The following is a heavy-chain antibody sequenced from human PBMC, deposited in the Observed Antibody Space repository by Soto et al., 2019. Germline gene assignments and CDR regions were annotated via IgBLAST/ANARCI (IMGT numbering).Heavy chain of an antibody. CDR2: ISGSGGST. CDR3: AREIAEGWFDP. Sequence: PGGSLRLSCAASGFTFSSYAMSWVRQAPGKGLEWVSAISGSGGSTYYADSVKGRFTISRENAKNSLYLQMNSLRAEDTAVYYCAREIAEGWFDPWGQGTLVTVSS. J-gene: IGHJ5*02. V-gene: IGHV3-23*01. CDR1: GFTFSSYA. D-gene: IGHD6-13*01.